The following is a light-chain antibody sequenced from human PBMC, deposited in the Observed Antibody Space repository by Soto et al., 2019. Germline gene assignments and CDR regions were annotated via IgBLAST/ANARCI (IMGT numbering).Light chain of an antibody. CDR3: QQYGGSPYT. J-gene: IGKJ2*01. V-gene: IGKV3-20*01. Sequence: IVLTQSPGTLSLSPGERATLSCRASQSVSSSYLAWYQQKPGQAPRLLIYGASSRATGIPDRFSGRGSGTDFTLTISRLEPEDFAVYYCQQYGGSPYTFGLGTRWIS. CDR1: QSVSSSY. CDR2: GAS.